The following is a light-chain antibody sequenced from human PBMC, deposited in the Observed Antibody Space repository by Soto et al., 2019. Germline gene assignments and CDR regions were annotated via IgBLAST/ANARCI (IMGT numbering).Light chain of an antibody. V-gene: IGKV1-5*01. CDR2: DAS. Sequence: DIQMTQSPSTLSGSVGDRVTITCRASQTISSWLAWYQQKPGKAPKLLISDASSFKTGVPSRFSGSGSGTEFTLTISSLQPDDFAAYYCQQYNSYPWTFGQGTKVDI. CDR3: QQYNSYPWT. CDR1: QTISSW. J-gene: IGKJ1*01.